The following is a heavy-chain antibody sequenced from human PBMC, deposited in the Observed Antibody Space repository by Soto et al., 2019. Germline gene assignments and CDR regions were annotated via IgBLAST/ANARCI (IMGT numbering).Heavy chain of an antibody. CDR3: ARGRAAAAGGAVDS. D-gene: IGHD6-13*01. CDR1: GGSFSGYY. J-gene: IGHJ5*01. CDR2: INHSGST. Sequence: QVQLQQWGAGLLKPSETLSLTCAVYGGSFSGYYWSWIRQPPGKGLEWIGEINHSGSTNYNPSLKSRVTISVDTSKNQFSRKLRSVTAAATAVYYCARGRAAAAGGAVDSWGQGTLVTVSS. V-gene: IGHV4-34*01.